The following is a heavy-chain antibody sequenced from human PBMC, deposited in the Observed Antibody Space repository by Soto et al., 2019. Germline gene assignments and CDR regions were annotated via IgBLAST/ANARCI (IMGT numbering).Heavy chain of an antibody. J-gene: IGHJ4*02. Sequence: GGSLRLSCAASGFTFSSYWMHWVRQAPGKGLVWVSRINSDGSSTSYADSVKGRFTISRDNAKNTLYLQMNSLRAEDTAVYYCAGDPQYYYDSSGYYSDPWGQGTLVTVSS. CDR2: INSDGSST. D-gene: IGHD3-22*01. V-gene: IGHV3-74*01. CDR1: GFTFSSYW. CDR3: AGDPQYYYDSSGYYSDP.